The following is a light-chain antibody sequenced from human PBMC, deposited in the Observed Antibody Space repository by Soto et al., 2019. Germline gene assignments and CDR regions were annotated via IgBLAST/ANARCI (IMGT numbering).Light chain of an antibody. V-gene: IGKV1-5*01. Sequence: EIRMTQSASTLPASVGDRVNIXCRASQSISNWLAWYQQITGTAPKALIYHASNLQIGVTSMFSGSGYGKEFNLTISSLQPDDFATYECQQYNTFSTFGQGTKVDIK. CDR3: QQYNTFST. CDR2: HAS. CDR1: QSISNW. J-gene: IGKJ1*01.